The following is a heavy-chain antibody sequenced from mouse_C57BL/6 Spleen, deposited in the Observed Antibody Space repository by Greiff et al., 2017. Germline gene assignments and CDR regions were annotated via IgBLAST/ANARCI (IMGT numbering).Heavy chain of an antibody. D-gene: IGHD6-2*01. V-gene: IGHV14-4*01. J-gene: IGHJ4*01. Sequence: EVQLVESGAELVRPGASVKLSCTASGFNIKDDYMHWVKQRPEQGLEWIGWIDPENGDTEYASKFQGKATITADTSSNTAYLQLSSLSSEDTAVYYCSTLFSVHAMDYWGLGTSVTVSS. CDR3: STLFSVHAMDY. CDR2: IDPENGDT. CDR1: GFNIKDDY.